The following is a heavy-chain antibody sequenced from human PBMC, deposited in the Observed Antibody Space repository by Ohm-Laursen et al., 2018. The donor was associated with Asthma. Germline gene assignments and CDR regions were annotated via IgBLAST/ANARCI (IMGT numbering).Heavy chain of an antibody. CDR3: ARSSMVQGVIDYFDY. CDR2: ISWNSGSI. D-gene: IGHD3-10*01. V-gene: IGHV3-9*01. Sequence: SLRLSCAAPGFTFDDYAMHWVRQAPGKGLEWVSGISWNSGSIGYADSVKGRFTISRDNAKNSLYLQMNSLRAEDTAVYYCARSSMVQGVIDYFDYWGQGTLVTVSS. J-gene: IGHJ4*02. CDR1: GFTFDDYA.